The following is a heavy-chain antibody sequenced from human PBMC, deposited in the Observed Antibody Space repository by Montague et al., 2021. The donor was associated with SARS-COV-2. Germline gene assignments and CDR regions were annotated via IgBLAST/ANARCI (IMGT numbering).Heavy chain of an antibody. CDR1: GFSLNNRLG. CDR3: ARIRSDPPLLYLGVWDYYFDF. J-gene: IGHJ4*02. CDR2: IFLNGEQ. V-gene: IGHV2-26*01. D-gene: IGHD3-16*02. Sequence: PALGKPTQTLTLTCTVSGFSLNNRLGVTWIRQPPGKALEWLAHIFLNGEQSVTTSLKTRVTVSRDTSKNQVVLSMTNVDPADTATYYCARIRSDPPLLYLGVWDYYFDFWGQGILVSVSS.